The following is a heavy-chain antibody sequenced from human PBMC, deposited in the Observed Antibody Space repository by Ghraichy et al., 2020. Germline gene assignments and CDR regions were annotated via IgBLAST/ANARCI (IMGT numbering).Heavy chain of an antibody. CDR1: GFTFSSYA. CDR2: IRGSGGST. D-gene: IGHD6-13*01. V-gene: IGHV3-23*01. CDR3: AKERRASSSWYFADY. Sequence: GGSLRLSCAASGFTFSSYAMSWVRQAPGKGLEWVSDIRGSGGSTSYADSVKGRFTISRDNSKNTLYLQMISLTGDDTAVYYCAKERRASSSWYFADYWGQGTLVTVSP. J-gene: IGHJ4*02.